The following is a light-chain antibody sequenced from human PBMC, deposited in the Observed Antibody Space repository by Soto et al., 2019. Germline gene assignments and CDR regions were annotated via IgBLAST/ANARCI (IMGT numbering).Light chain of an antibody. CDR3: QQSFSTHRT. V-gene: IGKV1-39*01. Sequence: DIQMTQSPSPLSASVGDRVTITCRASQTISTYLNWYQQKPGKAPKLLIYGASSLQSGVPSRFSGSGSGTDFTLTISSLQPEDFGTYYCQQSFSTHRTFGQGTKVDIK. J-gene: IGKJ1*01. CDR1: QTISTY. CDR2: GAS.